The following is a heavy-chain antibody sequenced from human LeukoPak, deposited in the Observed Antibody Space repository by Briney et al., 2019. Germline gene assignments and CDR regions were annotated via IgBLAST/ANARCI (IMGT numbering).Heavy chain of an antibody. Sequence: GGSLRLSCAASGFTVSSNYMSWVRQAPGKGLEWVSVIYSGGSTYDADSVQGRFTISRDNSKNTLYLQMNSLRAEDTATYYCAKNGDRGAYCTGGTCYPYFYYYMDVWGKGTTVTI. D-gene: IGHD2-15*01. CDR1: GFTVSSNY. CDR3: AKNGDRGAYCTGGTCYPYFYYYMDV. J-gene: IGHJ6*03. V-gene: IGHV3-53*01. CDR2: IYSGGST.